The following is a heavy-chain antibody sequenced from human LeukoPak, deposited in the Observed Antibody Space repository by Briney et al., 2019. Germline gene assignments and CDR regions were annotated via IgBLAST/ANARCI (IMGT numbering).Heavy chain of an antibody. D-gene: IGHD2-2*01. Sequence: GGSLRLSCAASGFTYSSYGMHWVRQAPGKGLEWVAFIRYDGSNKYYGDSVKGRFTISRDNSKNTLYLQMNSLRAEDTAVYYCAKDLSRGYCSSTSCYDAFDIWGQGTMVTVSS. V-gene: IGHV3-30*02. CDR1: GFTYSSYG. J-gene: IGHJ3*02. CDR2: IRYDGSNK. CDR3: AKDLSRGYCSSTSCYDAFDI.